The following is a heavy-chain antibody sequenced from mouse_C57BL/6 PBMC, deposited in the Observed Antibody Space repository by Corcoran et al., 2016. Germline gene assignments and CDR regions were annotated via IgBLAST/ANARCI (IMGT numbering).Heavy chain of an antibody. CDR1: GYTFTDYY. V-gene: IGHV1-26*01. CDR3: ARGGRYFDV. D-gene: IGHD3-3*01. CDR2: INPNNGGT. Sequence: EVPLQQSGPELVKPGASVKISCKASGYTFTDYYMNWVKQSHGKSLEWIGDINPNNGGTSYNQKFKGKATLTVDKSSSTAYMELRSLTSEDSAVYYCARGGRYFDVWGTGTTVTVSS. J-gene: IGHJ1*03.